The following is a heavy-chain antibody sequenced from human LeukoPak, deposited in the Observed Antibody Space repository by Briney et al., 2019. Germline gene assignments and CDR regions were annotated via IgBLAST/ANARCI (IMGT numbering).Heavy chain of an antibody. Sequence: GASVKVSCKASGYTFTSYAMNWARQAPGQGLEWMGWINTNTGNPTYAQGFTGRFVFSLDTSVSTAYLQISSLKAEDTAVYYCARSGQTYYDILTGYYASSINLDYWGQGTLVTVSS. CDR3: ARSGQTYYDILTGYYASSINLDY. CDR1: GYTFTSYA. J-gene: IGHJ4*02. V-gene: IGHV7-4-1*02. D-gene: IGHD3-9*01. CDR2: INTNTGNP.